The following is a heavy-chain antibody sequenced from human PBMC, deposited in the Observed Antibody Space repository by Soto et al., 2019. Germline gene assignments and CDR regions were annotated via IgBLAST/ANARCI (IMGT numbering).Heavy chain of an antibody. Sequence: EVQLVESGGGLVQPGGSLRRSCAASGFTFSSYWMSWVRQAQGKGLEWVANIKQDEMEKDYVDSVKGRFTISRDNAKKSLYLERNSLRAEDTAVYSCARGVRFQGRVYYLDFWGQGTLVTVSS. J-gene: IGHJ4*02. CDR1: GFTFSSYW. D-gene: IGHD3-10*01. CDR2: IKQDEMEK. CDR3: ARGVRFQGRVYYLDF. V-gene: IGHV3-7*01.